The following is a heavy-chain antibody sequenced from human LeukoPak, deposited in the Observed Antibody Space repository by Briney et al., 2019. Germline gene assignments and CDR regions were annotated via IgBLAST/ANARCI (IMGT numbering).Heavy chain of an antibody. Sequence: GGSLRLSCAASGFTFSNYWMIWVRQAPGKGLEWVGNIKQDGSEKRYADSVKGRFTISRDNSKNTLYLQMNSLRAEDTAVYYCAKDRTAGYDGLVDYWGQGTLVTVSS. CDR2: IKQDGSEK. J-gene: IGHJ4*02. D-gene: IGHD5-12*01. CDR1: GFTFSNYW. CDR3: AKDRTAGYDGLVDY. V-gene: IGHV3-7*01.